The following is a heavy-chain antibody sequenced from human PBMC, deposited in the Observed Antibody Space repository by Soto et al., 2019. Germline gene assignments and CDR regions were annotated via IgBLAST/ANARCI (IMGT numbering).Heavy chain of an antibody. CDR1: GGTFSSNT. CDR3: ASKAACGGDCYAFDS. Sequence: QVQLVQSGAEVKKPGSSVKISCKASGGTFSSNTINWVRQAAGQGLEWMGGIIPLFGTPNHPEKFQGRVTITADKSTNTEYMELSGLRSEDTAVYYCASKAACGGDCYAFDSWGQGTLVTVS. D-gene: IGHD2-21*02. V-gene: IGHV1-69*06. CDR2: IIPLFGTP. J-gene: IGHJ4*02.